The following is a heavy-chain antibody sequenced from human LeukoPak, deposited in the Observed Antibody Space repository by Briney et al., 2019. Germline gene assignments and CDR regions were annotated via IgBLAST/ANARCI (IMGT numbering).Heavy chain of an antibody. D-gene: IGHD3-10*01. CDR2: IRHDESNI. CDR3: AKGFYGSGSYYPPYYYYGMDV. V-gene: IGHV3-30*02. J-gene: IGHJ6*02. CDR1: GFTFNTYG. Sequence: PGGSLRLSCAASGFTFNTYGMHWVRQAPGKGLEWVAFIRHDESNIFYADSVKGRFTISRDNSKNTLYLQMSSLRAEDTALYYCAKGFYGSGSYYPPYYYYGMDVWAKGPRSPSP.